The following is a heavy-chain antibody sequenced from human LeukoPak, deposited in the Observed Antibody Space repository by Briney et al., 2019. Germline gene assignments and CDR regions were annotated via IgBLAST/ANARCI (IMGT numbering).Heavy chain of an antibody. CDR1: GGSISSSSYY. J-gene: IGHJ4*02. CDR3: ARGDGDYGPSDY. V-gene: IGHV4-39*07. Sequence: SETLSLTCTVSGGSISSSSYYWGWIRQPPGKGLEWIGSIYYSGSTYYNPSLKSRVTISVDTSKNQFSLKLSSVTAADTAVYYCARGDGDYGPSDYGGQGTLVTVSS. D-gene: IGHD4-17*01. CDR2: IYYSGST.